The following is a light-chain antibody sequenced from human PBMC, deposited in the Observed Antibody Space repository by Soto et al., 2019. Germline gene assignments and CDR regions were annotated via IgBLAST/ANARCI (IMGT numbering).Light chain of an antibody. V-gene: IGLV4-69*01. CDR2: VDSDGGH. CDR3: QTWGPGFRV. CDR1: SGHSTYA. Sequence: QSVLTQSPSASASLGASVKLTCTLTSGHSTYAIAWHQQQPERGPRYLMKVDSDGGHFKGDGVPDRFSGSSSGSERYLTISSLQSDDEADYYCQTWGPGFRVFGGGTKVTVL. J-gene: IGLJ3*02.